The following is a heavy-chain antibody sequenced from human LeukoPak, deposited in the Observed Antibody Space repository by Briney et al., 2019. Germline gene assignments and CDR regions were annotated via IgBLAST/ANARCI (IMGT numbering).Heavy chain of an antibody. Sequence: SETLSLTCTVPGGSISSGSYYWTWIRQPAGKGLEWIGRIHISGSTNYNPSLKSRVTISADTSKNQFSLKLSSVTAADAAVYYCARDRDYVWGTDAFDIWGQGTMVTVSS. CDR2: IHISGST. V-gene: IGHV4-61*02. J-gene: IGHJ3*02. CDR3: ARDRDYVWGTDAFDI. CDR1: GGSISSGSYY. D-gene: IGHD3-16*01.